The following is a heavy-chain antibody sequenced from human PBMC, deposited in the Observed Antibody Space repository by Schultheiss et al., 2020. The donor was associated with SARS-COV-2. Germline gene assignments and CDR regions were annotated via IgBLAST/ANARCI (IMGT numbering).Heavy chain of an antibody. Sequence: ASVKVSCKASGYTFTGYYMHWVRQAPGQRLEWMGWINAGNGNTKYSQKFQGRVTMTRDTSISTAYMELSRLRSDDAAVYYCARDLVAATNGFDPWGQGTLVTVSS. V-gene: IGHV1-2*02. J-gene: IGHJ5*02. CDR3: ARDLVAATNGFDP. CDR1: GYTFTGYY. CDR2: INAGNGNT. D-gene: IGHD2-15*01.